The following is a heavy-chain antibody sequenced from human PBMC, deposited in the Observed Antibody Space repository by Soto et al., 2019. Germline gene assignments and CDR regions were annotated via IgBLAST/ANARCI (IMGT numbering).Heavy chain of an antibody. Sequence: QVQLVESGGGVVQPGRSLRLSCAASGFTFSSYGMHWVRQAPGKGLVWVAVIWYDGSNKYYADSVKGRFTISRDNSKNALYLQMNSMRAEDTAVYSCARGDRSGLHFDYWGQGTLVTVSS. D-gene: IGHD5-12*01. CDR1: GFTFSSYG. J-gene: IGHJ4*02. CDR2: IWYDGSNK. CDR3: ARGDRSGLHFDY. V-gene: IGHV3-33*01.